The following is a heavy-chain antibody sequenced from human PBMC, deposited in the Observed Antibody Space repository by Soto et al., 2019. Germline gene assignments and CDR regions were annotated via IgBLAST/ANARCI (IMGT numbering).Heavy chain of an antibody. Sequence: GGSLRLSCAASGFTFSSYGMHWVRQAPGKGLEWVAVISYDGSNKYYADSVKGRFTISRDNSKNTLYLQMNSLRAEDTAMYDCAKDREEVVPAAIGYYYGMDVWGQGTTVTVSS. D-gene: IGHD2-2*01. J-gene: IGHJ6*02. CDR2: ISYDGSNK. CDR1: GFTFSSYG. CDR3: AKDREEVVPAAIGYYYGMDV. V-gene: IGHV3-30*18.